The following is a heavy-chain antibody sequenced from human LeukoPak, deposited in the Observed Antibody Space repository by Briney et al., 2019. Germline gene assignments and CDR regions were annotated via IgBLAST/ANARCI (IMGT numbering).Heavy chain of an antibody. D-gene: IGHD2-8*02. Sequence: GGSLRLSCAASGFTFNTFAMIWVRQPPGKGLEWVSSIFPSGDEIHYADSVRGRFTISRDNSKSTLSLQMNRLRAEDTAMYYCATYRQVLLPFESWGQGTLVTVSS. CDR1: GFTFNTFA. V-gene: IGHV3-23*01. J-gene: IGHJ4*02. CDR2: IFPSGDEI. CDR3: ATYRQVLLPFES.